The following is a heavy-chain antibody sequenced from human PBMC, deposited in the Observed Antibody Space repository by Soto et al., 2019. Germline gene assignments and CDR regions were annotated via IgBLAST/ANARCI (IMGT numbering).Heavy chain of an antibody. CDR2: IYSGGST. CDR3: ARYCSGGSCLDY. CDR1: GFTVSSNY. V-gene: IGHV3-66*01. J-gene: IGHJ4*02. Sequence: EVQLVESGGGLVQPGGSLRLSCAASGFTVSSNYMSWVRQAPGKGLEWVSVIYSGGSTYYADSVKGRFTITRDNSKNTLYLQMNSLRAEDTAVYYCARYCSGGSCLDYWGQGTLVTVSS. D-gene: IGHD2-15*01.